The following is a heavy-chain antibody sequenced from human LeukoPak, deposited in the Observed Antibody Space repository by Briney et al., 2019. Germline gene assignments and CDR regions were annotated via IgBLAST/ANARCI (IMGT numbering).Heavy chain of an antibody. V-gene: IGHV3-74*01. J-gene: IGHJ4*02. CDR1: GFTFSSYW. CDR2: INSDGSST. D-gene: IGHD3-22*01. Sequence: PGGSLRLSCAASGFTFSSYWMHWVRQAPGKGLVWVSRINSDGSSTSHADSVKGRFTISRDNAKNTLYLQMNSLRAEDTAVYYCARSYDSSGYRPLDYWGQGTLVTVSS. CDR3: ARSYDSSGYRPLDY.